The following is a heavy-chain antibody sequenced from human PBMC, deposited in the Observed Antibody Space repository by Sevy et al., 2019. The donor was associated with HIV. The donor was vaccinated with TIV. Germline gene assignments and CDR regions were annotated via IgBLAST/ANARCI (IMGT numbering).Heavy chain of an antibody. CDR2: ISYSGTNK. Sequence: GGSLRLSCAASGFTFTLYAIHWVRQAPGKGLEWVALISYSGTNKYYADFVKGRFTISIDDSKKTAYLQMNNLRTDDTTVYYCARVAVDYCTDDCYHRFDYWGQGTQGTVSS. D-gene: IGHD2-21*02. J-gene: IGHJ4*02. CDR3: ARVAVDYCTDDCYHRFDY. CDR1: GFTFTLYA. V-gene: IGHV3-30-3*01.